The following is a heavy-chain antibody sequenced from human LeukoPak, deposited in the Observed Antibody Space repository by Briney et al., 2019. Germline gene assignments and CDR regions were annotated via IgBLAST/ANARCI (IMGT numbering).Heavy chain of an antibody. Sequence: GASVKVSCKASGGTFSSYAISWVRQAPGQGLEWMGGIIPIFGTANYAQKFQGRVTITADESTSTAYMELSSLRSEDTAVYYCASGSDTAMVKSSHYYYGMDVWGQGTTVTVSS. CDR1: GGTFSSYA. CDR3: ASGSDTAMVKSSHYYYGMDV. J-gene: IGHJ6*02. D-gene: IGHD5-18*01. CDR2: IIPIFGTA. V-gene: IGHV1-69*13.